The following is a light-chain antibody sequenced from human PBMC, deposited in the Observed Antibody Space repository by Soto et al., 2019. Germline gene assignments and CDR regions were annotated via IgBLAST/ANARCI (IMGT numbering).Light chain of an antibody. V-gene: IGLV2-14*01. CDR2: EVS. J-gene: IGLJ1*01. CDR1: SSDVGFYNY. CDR3: TSYDSSLSASYV. Sequence: QSALTQPASVSGSPGQSITISCTGTSSDVGFYNYVSWYQQHPGKAPKLMLYEVSYRPSGVYNGFYGSKYGKTASLTISGIQAEDEAEYYCTSYDSSLSASYVFGGGNKVTVL.